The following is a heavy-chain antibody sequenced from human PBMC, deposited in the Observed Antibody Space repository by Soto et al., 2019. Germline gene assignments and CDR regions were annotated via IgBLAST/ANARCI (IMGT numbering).Heavy chain of an antibody. V-gene: IGHV4-61*08. CDR1: GVSFVSGDLF. Sequence: SETLSLTCTVSGVSFVSGDLFWICLLQSPGELLEWIAYNYYSGSTNYNPSLKSRATISVDTSKSQVSLTLTSMRAADAALYYCARSPNYYYYGFGVWGQGTAVTVSS. D-gene: IGHD3-10*01. J-gene: IGHJ6*02. CDR3: ARSPNYYYYGFGV. CDR2: NYYSGST.